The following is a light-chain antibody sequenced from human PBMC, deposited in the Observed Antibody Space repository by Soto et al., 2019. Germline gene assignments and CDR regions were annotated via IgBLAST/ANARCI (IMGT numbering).Light chain of an antibody. J-gene: IGKJ2*01. V-gene: IGKV3-15*01. CDR2: GVS. Sequence: DIVLTQSPATLSVSPGDTVTLSCRASESLFGFLACYQQKPGQAPRLLMYGVSNRATGIPARFSGGGSATDFTLAISSLLSGDSAFYLCQSYNDWPFASGLGTRLEI. CDR3: QSYNDWPFA. CDR1: ESLFGF.